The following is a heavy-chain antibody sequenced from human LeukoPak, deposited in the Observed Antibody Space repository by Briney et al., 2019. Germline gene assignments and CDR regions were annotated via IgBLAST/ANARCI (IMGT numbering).Heavy chain of an antibody. Sequence: PGGSLRLSCAASGFTFSSYAMHWVRQAPGKGLEWVAVISYDGSNKYYADSVKGRFTISRDNSKNTLYLQMNSLRAEGTAVYYCARGEWLQIDYWGQGTLVTVSS. V-gene: IGHV3-30*04. CDR2: ISYDGSNK. CDR3: ARGEWLQIDY. D-gene: IGHD5-24*01. J-gene: IGHJ4*02. CDR1: GFTFSSYA.